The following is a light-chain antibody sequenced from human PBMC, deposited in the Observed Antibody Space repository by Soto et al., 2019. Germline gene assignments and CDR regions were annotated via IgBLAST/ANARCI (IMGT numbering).Light chain of an antibody. CDR2: EVS. J-gene: IGLJ2*01. V-gene: IGLV2-8*01. Sequence: QYVLTQPPSASGSPGQSVTISCTGTSSDVGGYNYVSWYQQHPGKAPKLMISEVSKRPSGVPDRFSGSKSGNTASLTVSGFQAEDEADYYSSSFARNHNLVYGAGTKLTVL. CDR3: SSFARNHNLV. CDR1: SSDVGGYNY.